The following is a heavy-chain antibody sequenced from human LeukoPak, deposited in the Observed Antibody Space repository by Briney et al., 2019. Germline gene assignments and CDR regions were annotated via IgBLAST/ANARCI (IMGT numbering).Heavy chain of an antibody. V-gene: IGHV3-66*01. Sequence: SGGSLRLSCVASGFTVSSNYMSWVLQAPGKGLEWISFIYSGGSTYYADSVKGRFIISRDNSKNTLYLQMNSLRAEDTAVYYCARVPTLYYYYYMDVWGKGTTVTISS. CDR3: ARVPTLYYYYYMDV. J-gene: IGHJ6*03. CDR1: GFTVSSNY. CDR2: IYSGGST.